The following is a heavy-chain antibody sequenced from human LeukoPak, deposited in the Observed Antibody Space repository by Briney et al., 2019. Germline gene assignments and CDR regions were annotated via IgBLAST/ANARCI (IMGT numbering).Heavy chain of an antibody. CDR1: GGSISSYF. D-gene: IGHD2-21*01. CDR3: ARVLGIAVVAGATKDNYFDP. V-gene: IGHV4-34*01. Sequence: PSETLSLTCGVSGGSISSYFWTWIRQSPATGQEWIGEINESGETDYNPSLKSRAKISIDTSRGQFYLTLRSVTAADAAMYYCARVLGIAVVAGATKDNYFDPWGQGILVTVSS. CDR2: INESGET. J-gene: IGHJ5*02.